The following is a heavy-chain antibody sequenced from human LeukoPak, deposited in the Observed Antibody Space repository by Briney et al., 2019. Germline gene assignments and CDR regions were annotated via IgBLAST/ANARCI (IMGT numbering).Heavy chain of an antibody. CDR1: GFTFSSYS. D-gene: IGHD3-3*01. V-gene: IGHV3-21*01. J-gene: IGHJ4*02. Sequence: GGSLRLSCAASGFTFSSYSMNWVRQAPGKGLEWVSSISSSSSYIYYADSVKGRFTISRDNAKNSLYLQMNSLRAEDTAVYYCARASGYYDFWSGYSAFDYWGQGTLVTVSS. CDR3: ARASGYYDFWSGYSAFDY. CDR2: ISSSSSYI.